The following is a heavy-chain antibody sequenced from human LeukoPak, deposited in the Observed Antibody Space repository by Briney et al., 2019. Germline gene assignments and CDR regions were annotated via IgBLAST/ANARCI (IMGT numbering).Heavy chain of an antibody. CDR1: GFTFSSYE. CDR3: ARASVGSGSYYPDY. V-gene: IGHV3-48*03. D-gene: IGHD3-10*01. CDR2: ISSSGSTI. J-gene: IGHJ4*02. Sequence: GGSLRLSCAASGFTFSSYEMNWVRQAPGKGLESVSYISSSGSTIYYADSVKGRFTISRDNAKNSLYLQMNSLRAEDTAVYYCARASVGSGSYYPDYWGQGTLVTVSS.